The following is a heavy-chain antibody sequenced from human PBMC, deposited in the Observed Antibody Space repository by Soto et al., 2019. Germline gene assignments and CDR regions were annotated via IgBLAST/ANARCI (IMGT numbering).Heavy chain of an antibody. J-gene: IGHJ3*02. CDR3: AKGPKYDFWSGYFRFDAFDI. CDR2: ISGSGGST. CDR1: RFTFSSYA. D-gene: IGHD3-3*01. Sequence: GGSLRLSCAASRFTFSSYAMSWVRQAPGKGLEWVSAISGSGGSTYYADSVKGRFTISRDNSKNTLCLQMNSLRAEDTAVYYCAKGPKYDFWSGYFRFDAFDIWGQGTMVTVS. V-gene: IGHV3-23*01.